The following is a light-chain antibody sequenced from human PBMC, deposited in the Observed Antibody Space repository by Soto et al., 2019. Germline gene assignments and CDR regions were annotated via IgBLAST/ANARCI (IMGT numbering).Light chain of an antibody. CDR3: QQYGSSPRA. CDR2: GSS. J-gene: IGKJ1*01. V-gene: IGKV3-20*01. Sequence: EVVLTQSPGTLSLSPGERATLSCRASQSVSATYIAWYQQKSGQAPRLLLYGSSSRATGVADRLSGSGSGTEFTLTIDRLEPEDFATYYCQQYGSSPRAFGQGTKVEVK. CDR1: QSVSATY.